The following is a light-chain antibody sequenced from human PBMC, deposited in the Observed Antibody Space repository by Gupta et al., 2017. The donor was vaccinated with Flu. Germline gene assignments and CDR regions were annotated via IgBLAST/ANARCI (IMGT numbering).Light chain of an antibody. J-gene: IGKJ5*01. Sequence: DIQMTQSPSSVSASVGDRVTITCRASQDISRALAWYQQKPGKAPKVLTYVASILQTGVPSRFSGSGSGTEFTLTISGLQPEDFATYYCQHLANVPITFGQGTRLEIK. CDR3: QHLANVPIT. CDR1: QDISRA. V-gene: IGKV1-12*01. CDR2: VAS.